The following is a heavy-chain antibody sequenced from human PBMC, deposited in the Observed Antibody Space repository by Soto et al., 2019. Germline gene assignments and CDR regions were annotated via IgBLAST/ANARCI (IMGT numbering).Heavy chain of an antibody. Sequence: EVQLVESGGGLVQPGGSLRLSCAASGFTFWNYWMHWVRQAPGKGLVWVARITSDGSTTNYADSVKGRFTISRDNAKSTLHLQMTSLRAEDTAVYYCATLFQQPTHWFDPWGQGTLVTVSS. V-gene: IGHV3-74*01. CDR3: ATLFQQPTHWFDP. CDR2: ITSDGSTT. CDR1: GFTFWNYW. D-gene: IGHD6-13*01. J-gene: IGHJ5*02.